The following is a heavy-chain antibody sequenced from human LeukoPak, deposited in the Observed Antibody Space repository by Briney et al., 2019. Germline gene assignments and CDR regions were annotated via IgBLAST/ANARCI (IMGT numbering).Heavy chain of an antibody. CDR2: MNPNSGNT. Sequence: ASVKVSCKASGYTFTSYDINWVRQATGQGLEWMGWMNPNSGNTGYAQKFQGRVTMTRNTSISTAYMELSSLRTDDTALYYCAGAAWVSTSSKYYFDNWGQGTLVTVSS. D-gene: IGHD2-21*01. J-gene: IGHJ4*02. CDR1: GYTFTSYD. V-gene: IGHV1-8*01. CDR3: AGAAWVSTSSKYYFDN.